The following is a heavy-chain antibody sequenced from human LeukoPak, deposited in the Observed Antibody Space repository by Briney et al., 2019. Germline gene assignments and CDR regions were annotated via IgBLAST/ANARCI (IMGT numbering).Heavy chain of an antibody. Sequence: SETLSLTCAVYGGAFSGYYWSWIRQPPGKGREWVGEINHGGSTNYNPSLKSRVTISVDTSKNQFSLKLSSVTAADTAVYYCARMGLRYFDWLLKSVYFDYWGQGTLVTVSS. J-gene: IGHJ4*02. CDR3: ARMGLRYFDWLLKSVYFDY. CDR2: INHGGST. D-gene: IGHD3-9*01. CDR1: GGAFSGYY. V-gene: IGHV4-34*01.